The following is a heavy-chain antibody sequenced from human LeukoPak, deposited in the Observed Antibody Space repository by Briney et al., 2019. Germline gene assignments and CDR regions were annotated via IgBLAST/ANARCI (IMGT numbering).Heavy chain of an antibody. CDR2: ISAYNGNT. CDR1: GYTFNNYG. V-gene: IGHV1-18*01. CDR3: ARAPESVNWFDP. Sequence: GASVKVSCKASGYTFNNYGISWVRQAPGQGLEWMGWISAYNGNTNYAQKFQVRVTMTTDTSTSTAYMELRSPRSDDTAVYYCARAPESVNWFDPWGQGTLVTVSS. J-gene: IGHJ5*02.